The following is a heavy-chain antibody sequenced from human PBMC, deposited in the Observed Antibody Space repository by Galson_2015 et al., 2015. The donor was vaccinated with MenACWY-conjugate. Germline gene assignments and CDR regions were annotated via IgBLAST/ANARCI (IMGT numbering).Heavy chain of an antibody. V-gene: IGHV5-51*01. CDR2: ISPGDSYT. D-gene: IGHD1-26*01. J-gene: IGHJ6*02. CDR3: TRHPPGGRGMDV. CDR1: GYSFTTYW. Sequence: QSGAEVTKPGESLTISCTGSGYSFTTYWIGWVRQMPGKGLEWMGFISPGDSYTRYNPAFQGHVTISAEQSISTAYLQWNSLQASDTAMYYCTRHPPGGRGMDVWGQGTTVTVSS.